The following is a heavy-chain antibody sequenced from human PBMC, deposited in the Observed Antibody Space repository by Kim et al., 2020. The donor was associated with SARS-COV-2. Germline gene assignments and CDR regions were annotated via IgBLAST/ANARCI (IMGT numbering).Heavy chain of an antibody. Sequence: SETLSLTCTVSGGSISSSSYYWGWIRQPPGKGLEWIGSIYYSGSTYYNPSLKSRVTISVDTSKNQFSLKLSSVTAADTAVYYCARRLGSGSYKYYYYYY. D-gene: IGHD1-26*01. V-gene: IGHV4-39*01. CDR1: GGSISSSSYY. CDR2: IYYSGST. J-gene: IGHJ6*03. CDR3: ARRLGSGSYKYYYYYY.